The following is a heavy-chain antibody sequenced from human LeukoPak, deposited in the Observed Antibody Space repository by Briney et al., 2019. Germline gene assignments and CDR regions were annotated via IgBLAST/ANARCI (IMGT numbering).Heavy chain of an antibody. CDR1: GGTFSSYA. V-gene: IGHV1-69*01. J-gene: IGHJ6*02. CDR2: IIPIFGTA. Sequence: ASVKVSCKASGGTFSSYAISWVRQAPGQGLEWMGGIIPIFGTANYAQKFQGGATITADESTSTAYMELSSLRSEDTAVYYCARSIAVAGNYYYYYGMDVWGQGTTVTVSS. CDR3: ARSIAVAGNYYYYYGMDV. D-gene: IGHD6-19*01.